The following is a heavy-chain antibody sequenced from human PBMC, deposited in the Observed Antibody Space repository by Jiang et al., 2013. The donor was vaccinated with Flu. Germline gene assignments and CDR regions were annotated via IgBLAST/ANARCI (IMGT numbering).Heavy chain of an antibody. CDR3: ARDLREMETRDYYYYGMDV. Sequence: SGSELKKPGAAVQVSCKASGYSLTSYGMNWVRQAPGQGLEWMGYINTNTGNPTFAQGFTGRFVFSLDTSVNTAYLQISRLKAEDTAVYYCARDLREMETRDYYYYGMDVWGQGTTVTVSS. D-gene: IGHD5-24*01. V-gene: IGHV7-4-1*02. CDR2: INTNTGNP. J-gene: IGHJ6*02. CDR1: GYSLTSYG.